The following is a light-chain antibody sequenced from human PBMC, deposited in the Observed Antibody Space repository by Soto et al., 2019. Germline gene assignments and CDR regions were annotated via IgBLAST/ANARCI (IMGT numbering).Light chain of an antibody. CDR2: EVS. Sequence: QSALTQPPSASGSPGXSVTISCXGTXXXVGGYNYVSWYQQHPGKAPKLMIYEVSKRPSGVPDRFSGSKSGNTASLTVSGLQAEDEADYYCSSYAGSNNLVFGGGTQLTVL. J-gene: IGLJ2*01. V-gene: IGLV2-8*01. CDR3: SSYAGSNNLV. CDR1: XXXVGGYNY.